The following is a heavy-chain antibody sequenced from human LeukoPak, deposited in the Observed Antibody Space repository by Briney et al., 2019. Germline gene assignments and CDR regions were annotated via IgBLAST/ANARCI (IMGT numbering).Heavy chain of an antibody. J-gene: IGHJ4*02. CDR3: ARDGITMIHDY. D-gene: IGHD3-22*01. Sequence: GGSLRLSCAAPGFTFSSYWMHWVRQAPGKGLVWVSRINSDGSSTRYADSVKGRFTISRDNAKNTLYLQMNSLRAEDTAVYYCARDGITMIHDYWGQGTLVTVSS. CDR1: GFTFSSYW. CDR2: INSDGSST. V-gene: IGHV3-74*01.